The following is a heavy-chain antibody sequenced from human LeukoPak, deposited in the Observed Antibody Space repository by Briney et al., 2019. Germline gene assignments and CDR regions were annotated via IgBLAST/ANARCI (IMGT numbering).Heavy chain of an antibody. D-gene: IGHD2-15*01. CDR1: GYTFTDYY. CDR3: ARGSRVVVAASPLFQH. J-gene: IGHJ1*01. Sequence: GASVKVSCKASGYTFTDYYMHWVRQAPGQGLEWMGWINPNSGGTNYAQKFQGRVTMTRDTSTSTVYMELSSLRSEDTAVYYCARGSRVVVAASPLFQHWGQGTLVTVSS. V-gene: IGHV1-2*02. CDR2: INPNSGGT.